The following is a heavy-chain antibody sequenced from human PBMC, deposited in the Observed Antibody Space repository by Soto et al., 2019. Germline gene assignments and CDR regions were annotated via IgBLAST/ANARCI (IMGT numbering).Heavy chain of an antibody. CDR3: ARDPSEGRVGNWFES. J-gene: IGHJ5*01. V-gene: IGHV3-21*06. D-gene: IGHD2-2*01. Sequence: EVQLVESGGGLVKPGRSLRLSCAASGFTFSRYGMNWLRQAPGKGLEWVASISSSTSYVYYADSVKGRFSTSRDNAKNILYLEMYALRTEDTAVYYCARDPSEGRVGNWFESWGQGTLVTVSS. CDR1: GFTFSRYG. CDR2: ISSSTSYV.